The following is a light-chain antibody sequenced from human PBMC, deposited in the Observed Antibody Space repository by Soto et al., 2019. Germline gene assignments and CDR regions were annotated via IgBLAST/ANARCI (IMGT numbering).Light chain of an antibody. Sequence: EIVLTQSPATLSLSPGERATLSCRASQSVSSYLAWYQQKPGQAPRLLIYDASNRATGIPARFSGSGSGTAFTLTISSLEPEDFAVYYCQQRSNWPPEGTFGQGTKVEIK. V-gene: IGKV3-11*01. J-gene: IGKJ1*01. CDR2: DAS. CDR1: QSVSSY. CDR3: QQRSNWPPEGT.